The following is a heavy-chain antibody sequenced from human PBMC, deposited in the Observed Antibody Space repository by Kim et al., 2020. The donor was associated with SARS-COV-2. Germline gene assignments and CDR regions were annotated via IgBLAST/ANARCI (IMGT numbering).Heavy chain of an antibody. CDR3: ARVGGAYSSSPYYFDY. Sequence: ASVKVSCKASGYTFTGYYMHWVRQAPGQGLEWMGRINPNSGGTNYAQKFQGRVTMTRDTSISTAYMELSRLRSDDTAVYYCARVGGAYSSSPYYFDYWGQGTLVTVSS. D-gene: IGHD6-6*01. V-gene: IGHV1-2*06. CDR1: GYTFTGYY. CDR2: INPNSGGT. J-gene: IGHJ4*02.